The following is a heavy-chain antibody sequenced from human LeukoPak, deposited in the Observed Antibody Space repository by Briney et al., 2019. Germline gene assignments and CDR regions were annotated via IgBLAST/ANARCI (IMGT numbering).Heavy chain of an antibody. J-gene: IGHJ1*01. CDR2: IYSSGST. V-gene: IGHV3-53*01. D-gene: IGHD3-22*01. CDR3: AIPNTSGYYYYFQY. CDR1: GFTVSRNY. Sequence: GGSLRLSCAASGFTVSRNYLSWVRQAPGKGLEWVSVIYSSGSTYYADSVKGRFTISRDNSKNTLFLQMTSLRAEDTAVYYCAIPNTSGYYYYFQYWGQGTLVTVSS.